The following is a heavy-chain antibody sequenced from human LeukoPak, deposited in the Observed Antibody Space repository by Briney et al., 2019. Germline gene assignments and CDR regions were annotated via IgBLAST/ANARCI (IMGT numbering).Heavy chain of an antibody. CDR3: ARGTGHDYTPNDFDY. CDR1: GYTFTSYD. V-gene: IGHV1-8*03. Sequence: ASVKVSCKASGYTFTSYDINWVRQATGQGLEWMGWMNPNSGNTGYAQKFQGRVTITRNTSISTAYMELSSLRSENTAVYYCARGTGHDYTPNDFDYWGQGTLVTVSS. J-gene: IGHJ4*02. CDR2: MNPNSGNT. D-gene: IGHD4-11*01.